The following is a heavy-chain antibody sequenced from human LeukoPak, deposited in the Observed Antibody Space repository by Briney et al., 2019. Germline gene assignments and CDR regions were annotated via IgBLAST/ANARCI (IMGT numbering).Heavy chain of an antibody. CDR2: INPTGDST. V-gene: IGHV1-46*01. Sequence: GSVKVSCKASGYTFTSYYMHWVRQAPGQGLEWMGLINPTGDSTGYAQKFQGRVTMTRDMSTSTDYLELSSLRSEDTAIYYCARDNSVDDSAWWFDPWGRGTLVTVSS. D-gene: IGHD3-22*01. CDR1: GYTFTSYY. CDR3: ARDNSVDDSAWWFDP. J-gene: IGHJ5*02.